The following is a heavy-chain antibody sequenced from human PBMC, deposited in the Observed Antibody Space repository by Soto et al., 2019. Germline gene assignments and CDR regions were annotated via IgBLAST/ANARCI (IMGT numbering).Heavy chain of an antibody. J-gene: IGHJ4*02. D-gene: IGHD3-10*01. CDR3: AKDPSSGFAMENYFDY. CDR1: GFTFSSYA. Sequence: EVQLSGSGGGLVQPGGSLRLSCAASGFTFSSYAMSWVRQAPGKGLEWVSAISGSSTSTYYADSVKGRFTISRDNSKNTLYLQMNTVRAEDTAVYYCAKDPSSGFAMENYFDYWGKGTLVTVSS. CDR2: ISGSSTST. V-gene: IGHV3-23*01.